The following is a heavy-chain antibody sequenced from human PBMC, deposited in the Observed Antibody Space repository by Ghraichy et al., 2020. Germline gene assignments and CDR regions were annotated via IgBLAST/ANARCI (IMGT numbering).Heavy chain of an antibody. CDR2: IKYDGSGK. D-gene: IGHD6-13*01. CDR3: VRDLFRRQQLTFDV. V-gene: IGHV3-7*01. J-gene: IGHJ3*01. CDR1: GFTFSSYW. Sequence: GGSLRLSCAASGFTFSSYWMSWVRQAPGKGLEWVANIKYDGSGKYYVDSVKGRFTISRDNAKNSLYLQMNSPRAEDTAVYYCVRDLFRRQQLTFDVWGQGTMVTVSS.